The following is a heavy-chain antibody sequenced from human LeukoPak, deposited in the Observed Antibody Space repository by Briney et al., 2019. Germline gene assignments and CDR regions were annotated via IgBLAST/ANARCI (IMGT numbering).Heavy chain of an antibody. J-gene: IGHJ5*02. Sequence: SETLSLTCSVSGGSLDPYYWSWIRQPPGKGLEWIGYFFYSGSTNYNPSFNSRVIMSLDTSKNQFSLKLSSVTAADTAVYYCAKSLYGSGSYYNWFDPWGQGTLVTVSS. V-gene: IGHV4-59*12. D-gene: IGHD3-10*01. CDR3: AKSLYGSGSYYNWFDP. CDR1: GGSLDPYY. CDR2: FFYSGST.